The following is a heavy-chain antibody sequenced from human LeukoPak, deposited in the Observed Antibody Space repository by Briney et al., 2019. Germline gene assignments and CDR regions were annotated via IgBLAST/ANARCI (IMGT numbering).Heavy chain of an antibody. D-gene: IGHD7-27*01. CDR3: ASSTESNGGSGEPGDY. V-gene: IGHV1-69*04. J-gene: IGHJ4*02. Sequence: GASVKVSCKASGGTFSSYAISWVRQAPGQGLEWMGRIIPILGIANYAQKFQGRVTITADKSTSTAYMELSSLRSEDTAVYYCASSTESNGGSGEPGDYWGQGTLVTVSS. CDR2: IIPILGIA. CDR1: GGTFSSYA.